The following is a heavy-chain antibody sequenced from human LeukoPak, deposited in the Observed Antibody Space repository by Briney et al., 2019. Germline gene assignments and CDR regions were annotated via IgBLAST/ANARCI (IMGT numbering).Heavy chain of an antibody. CDR1: GYTFTSYY. V-gene: IGHV1-46*01. D-gene: IGHD2-2*01. CDR3: ARVRCCSSTSCYEFDY. CDR2: INPSGGST. Sequence: ASVKVSCKASGYTFTSYYMHWVRQAPGQGLEWMGIINPSGGSTSYAQKFQGRVTMTRDTSTSTVYMELSSLRSEDTAVYYCARVRCCSSTSCYEFDYWGQGTLVTVSS. J-gene: IGHJ4*02.